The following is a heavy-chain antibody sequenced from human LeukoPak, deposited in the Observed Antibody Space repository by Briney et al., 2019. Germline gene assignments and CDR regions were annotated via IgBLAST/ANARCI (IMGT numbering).Heavy chain of an antibody. CDR3: ARGISKWSWFDP. J-gene: IGHJ5*02. CDR1: GFTFSDYY. CDR2: ISSSGSTI. D-gene: IGHD6-13*01. Sequence: WGSLRLSCAASGFTFSDYYMSWIRHAPGKGLEWDSYISSSGSTIYYADSVKGRFIISRDNAKNSLYLQMNSLRAEDTAVYYCARGISKWSWFDPWGQGTLVTVSS. V-gene: IGHV3-11*01.